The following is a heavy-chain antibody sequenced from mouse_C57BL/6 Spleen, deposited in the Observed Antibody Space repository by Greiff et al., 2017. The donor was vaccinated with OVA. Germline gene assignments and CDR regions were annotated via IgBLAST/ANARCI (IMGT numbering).Heavy chain of an antibody. D-gene: IGHD1-1*01. CDR1: GYSFTDYN. Sequence: EVKLQESGPELVKPGASVKISCKASGYSFTDYNMNWVKQSNGKSLEWIGVINPNYGTTSYNQKFKGKATLTVDQSSSTAYMQLNSLTSEDSAVYYCARCYGSSLDWFAYWGQGTLVTVSA. CDR3: ARCYGSSLDWFAY. J-gene: IGHJ3*01. CDR2: INPNYGTT. V-gene: IGHV1-39*01.